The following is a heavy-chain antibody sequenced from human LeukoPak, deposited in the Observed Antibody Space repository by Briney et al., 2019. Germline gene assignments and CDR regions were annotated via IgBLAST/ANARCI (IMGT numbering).Heavy chain of an antibody. CDR3: ARAGLHDSSGYSQDAFDI. V-gene: IGHV1-46*01. CDR1: GYTFTSHY. CDR2: INPSGGST. Sequence: ASVKVSCKASGYTFTSHYMHWVRQAPGQGLEWMGIINPSGGSTSYAQKFQGRVTMTRDMSTSTVYMELSSLRSEDTAVYYCARAGLHDSSGYSQDAFDIWGQGTMVTVSS. J-gene: IGHJ3*02. D-gene: IGHD3-22*01.